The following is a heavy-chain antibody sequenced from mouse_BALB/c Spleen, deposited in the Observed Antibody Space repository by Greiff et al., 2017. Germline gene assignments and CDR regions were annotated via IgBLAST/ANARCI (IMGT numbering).Heavy chain of an antibody. CDR2: ISNLAYSI. J-gene: IGHJ4*01. Sequence: EVKVVESGGGLVQPGGSRKLSCAASGFTFSDYGMAWVRQAPGKGPEWVAFISNLAYSIYYADTVTGRFTISRENAKNTLYLEMSSLRSEDTAMYYCARDEGGLLDYWGQGTSVTVSS. CDR1: GFTFSDYG. V-gene: IGHV5-15*02. CDR3: ARDEGGLLDY. D-gene: IGHD3-1*01.